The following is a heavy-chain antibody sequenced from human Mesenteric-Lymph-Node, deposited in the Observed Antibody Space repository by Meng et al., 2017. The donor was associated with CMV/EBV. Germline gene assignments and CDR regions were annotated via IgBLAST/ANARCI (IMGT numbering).Heavy chain of an antibody. CDR3: AREKASSGLVSSTGFDP. CDR1: SISSSSYY. D-gene: IGHD3-10*01. J-gene: IGHJ5*02. V-gene: IGHV4-39*07. CDR2: IYYSGST. Sequence: SISSSSYYWCWIRQPPGKGLAWIGSIYYSGSTYYTPSLKSRVTISVDTSKNQFSLKLSSVTAADTAVYYCAREKASSGLVSSTGFDPWGQGTLVTVSS.